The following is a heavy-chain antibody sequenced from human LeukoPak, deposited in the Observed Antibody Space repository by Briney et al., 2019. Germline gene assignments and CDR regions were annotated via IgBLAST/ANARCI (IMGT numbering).Heavy chain of an antibody. Sequence: SETLSLTCTVSGGSISSYYWSWIRQPPGKGLEWIGYIYYSGSTNYNPSLKSRVTTSVDTSKNQFSLKLSSVTAADTAVYYCATRRDHSSGYYCGKGALVTVSS. D-gene: IGHD3-22*01. J-gene: IGHJ4*02. V-gene: IGHV4-59*01. CDR1: GGSISSYY. CDR3: ATRRDHSSGYY. CDR2: IYYSGST.